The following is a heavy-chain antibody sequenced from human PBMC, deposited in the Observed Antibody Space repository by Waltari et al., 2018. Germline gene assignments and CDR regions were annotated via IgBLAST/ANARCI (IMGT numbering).Heavy chain of an antibody. Sequence: QVQLQQWGAGLLKPSETLSLTCAVYGGSFSGYYWSWIRQPPGKGLEWIGEINHSGSTNYHPSLKSRVTISVDTSKNQFSLKLSSVTAADTAVYYCARRSMYYDFWSGYGPWGQGTLVTVSS. CDR3: ARRSMYYDFWSGYGP. V-gene: IGHV4-34*01. CDR2: INHSGST. CDR1: GGSFSGYY. D-gene: IGHD3-3*01. J-gene: IGHJ5*02.